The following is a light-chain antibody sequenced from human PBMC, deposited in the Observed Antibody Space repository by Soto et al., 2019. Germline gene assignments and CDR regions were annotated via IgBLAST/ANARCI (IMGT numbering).Light chain of an antibody. Sequence: DILMTQSPSSLSSSVGDRVTITCRASQSISNYLNWYQQKPGKAPNLLIYAASTLQSGVPSRFSGGGSGTDFTLTISSLQPDDFATYYCQHYNSYSEAFGQGTKVDIK. V-gene: IGKV1-39*01. CDR2: AAS. CDR3: QHYNSYSEA. J-gene: IGKJ1*01. CDR1: QSISNY.